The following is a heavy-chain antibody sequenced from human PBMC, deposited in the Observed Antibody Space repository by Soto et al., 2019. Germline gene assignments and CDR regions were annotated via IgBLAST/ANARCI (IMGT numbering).Heavy chain of an antibody. CDR1: GGSISNYY. Sequence: PSETLSLTCTVSGGSISNYYWYWVRQPPGKGLEWIGYIHHSGSSNYNPSLKSRATISIDTSKNQFSLKLRSVTAADTAVYYCAGDLYCLNGLCHGAYYHYGMDVWGQGTRVTVSS. CDR2: IHHSGSS. V-gene: IGHV4-59*01. D-gene: IGHD2-8*01. CDR3: AGDLYCLNGLCHGAYYHYGMDV. J-gene: IGHJ6*02.